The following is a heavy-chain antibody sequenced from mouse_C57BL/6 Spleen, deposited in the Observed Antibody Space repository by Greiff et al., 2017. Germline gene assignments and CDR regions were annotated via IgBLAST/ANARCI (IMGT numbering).Heavy chain of an antibody. CDR2: IDPETGGT. CDR1: GYTFTDYE. CDR3: TRDV. J-gene: IGHJ1*03. Sequence: QVQLKQSGAELVRPGASVTLSCKASGYTFTDYEMHWVKQTPVHGLEWIGAIDPETGGTAYNQKFTGKAILTADKSSSTAYMELRSLTSEDSAVYYCTRDVWGTGTTVTVSS. V-gene: IGHV1-15*01.